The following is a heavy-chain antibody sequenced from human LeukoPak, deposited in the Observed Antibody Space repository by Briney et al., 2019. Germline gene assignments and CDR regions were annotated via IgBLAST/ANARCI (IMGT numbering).Heavy chain of an antibody. Sequence: SETLSLTCTVSGGSISRPSYYWGWIRQPPGKGLEWIGTIYHSGSTYFNPSLKSRVTISVNTTKTLFSLKLRSMAATNTAVYYGTRHHPHYRGCYWTSHPSCGGRGILVASSS. V-gene: IGHV4-39*01. J-gene: IGHJ4*02. CDR3: TRHHPHYRGCYWTSHPSC. D-gene: IGHD1-26*01. CDR1: GGSISRPSYY. CDR2: IYHSGST.